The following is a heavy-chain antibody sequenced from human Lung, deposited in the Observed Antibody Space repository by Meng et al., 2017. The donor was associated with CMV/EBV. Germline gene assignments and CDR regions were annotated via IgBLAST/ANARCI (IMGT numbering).Heavy chain of an antibody. D-gene: IGHD3-3*02. CDR3: ATDRPEVLAQIDY. CDR1: GFTFANAW. CDR2: VRSGGGTT. J-gene: IGHJ4*02. V-gene: IGHV3-15*01. Sequence: GESXKISCAASGFTFANAWMSWVRQSPGKGLEWVARVRSGGGTTEYAAPVRGRFSISRDDSYNTLYLQMNSLKTEDTAIYYCATDRPEVLAQIDYWGQGTXVTVSS.